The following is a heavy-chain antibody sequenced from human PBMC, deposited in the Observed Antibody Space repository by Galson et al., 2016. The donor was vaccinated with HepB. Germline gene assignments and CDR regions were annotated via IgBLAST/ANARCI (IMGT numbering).Heavy chain of an antibody. CDR1: GFIFSRYT. Sequence: SLRLSCAASGFIFSRYTMNWVRQAPGKGLEWVSSITSGSDYIYYADSVKGRFTISRDNAKNSLYLQMRSLRAEDTAMYYCARDRGLWFGRREGHTRADYWGQGTLVTVFS. V-gene: IGHV3-21*01. CDR2: ITSGSDYI. J-gene: IGHJ4*02. D-gene: IGHD3-10*01. CDR3: ARDRGLWFGRREGHTRADY.